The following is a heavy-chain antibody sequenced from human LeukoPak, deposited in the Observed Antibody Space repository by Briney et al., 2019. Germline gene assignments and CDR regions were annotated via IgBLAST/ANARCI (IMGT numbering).Heavy chain of an antibody. CDR2: IFPGDSDT. D-gene: IGHD2-21*02. CDR3: ARLPYCGGDCYPNWFDP. V-gene: IGHV5-51*01. J-gene: IGHJ5*02. CDR1: GYIFTSFW. Sequence: GESLKISCKGSGYIFTSFWIGWVRQMPGKGLEWMGIIFPGDSDTRYSPSFQGQVTISADKSINTAYLQWSSLKASDTAMYYCARLPYCGGDCYPNWFDPWGQGTLVTVSS.